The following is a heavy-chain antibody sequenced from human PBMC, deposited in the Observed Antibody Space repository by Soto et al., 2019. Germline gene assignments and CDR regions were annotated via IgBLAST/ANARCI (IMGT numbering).Heavy chain of an antibody. CDR3: ASPARNYDFWTGYSFDI. V-gene: IGHV1-8*01. CDR2: MNPNSGNT. Sequence: ASVKVSCKASGYTFTSYDINWVRQATGQGLEWMGWMNPNSGNTGYAQKFQGRVTMTRNTSISTAYMELSSLRSEDTAVYYCASPARNYDFWTGYSFDIWGQGTMVT. D-gene: IGHD3-3*01. J-gene: IGHJ3*02. CDR1: GYTFTSYD.